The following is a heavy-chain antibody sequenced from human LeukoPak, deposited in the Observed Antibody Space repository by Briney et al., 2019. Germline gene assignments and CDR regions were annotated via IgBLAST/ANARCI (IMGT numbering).Heavy chain of an antibody. V-gene: IGHV1-2*02. CDR1: GYTFTNYD. CDR3: ARDLVNRFRDISGPHDGL. Sequence: GASVKVSCKASGYTFTNYDINWVRQAPGQGPEWMGWINPNSGGISYAQKFQGRVTMTRDTSINTAYMELSRLTSDDTAVYYCARDLVNRFRDISGPHDGLWGQGTLVTVSS. D-gene: IGHD3-22*01. J-gene: IGHJ4*02. CDR2: INPNSGGI.